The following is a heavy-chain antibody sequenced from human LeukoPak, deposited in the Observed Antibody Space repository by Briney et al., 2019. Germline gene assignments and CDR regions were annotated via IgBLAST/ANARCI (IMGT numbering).Heavy chain of an antibody. CDR2: IYYGGSA. CDR1: GGSISNGDYY. CDR3: AREPGSSSWFDY. Sequence: KPSQTLSLTCNVSGGSISNGDYYWSWICQPPGKGLEWIGYIYYGGSAYYNPSLKSRVTISVDASKNQFSLNLTSMTAADTAVYYCAREPGSSSWFDYWGQGTLVTVSS. J-gene: IGHJ4*02. V-gene: IGHV4-30-4*08. D-gene: IGHD6-13*01.